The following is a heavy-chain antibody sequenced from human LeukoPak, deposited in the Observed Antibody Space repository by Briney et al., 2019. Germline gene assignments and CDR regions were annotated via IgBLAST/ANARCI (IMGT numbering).Heavy chain of an antibody. D-gene: IGHD6-13*01. CDR2: ISYDGSNK. Sequence: GGSLRLSCAASGFTFSSYAMHWVRQAPGKGLEWVAVISYDGSNKYYADSVKGRFTISRDNSKNTLYLQMNSLRAEDTAVYYCAKDQTAAVGQLDYWGQGTVVTVSS. CDR1: GFTFSSYA. CDR3: AKDQTAAVGQLDY. V-gene: IGHV3-30-3*01. J-gene: IGHJ4*02.